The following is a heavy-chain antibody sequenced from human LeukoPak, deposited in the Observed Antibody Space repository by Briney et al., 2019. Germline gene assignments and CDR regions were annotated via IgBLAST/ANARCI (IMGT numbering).Heavy chain of an antibody. V-gene: IGHV3-23*01. J-gene: IGHJ4*02. Sequence: GGSLRLSCAASGFTVSSNYMSWVRQAPGKGLEWVSAISGSGGSTYYADSVKGRFTISRDSSKNTLYLQMNSLRAEDTAVYYCAKDHCGSTSCPPTFEYWGQGTLVTVSS. D-gene: IGHD2-2*01. CDR1: GFTVSSNY. CDR2: ISGSGGST. CDR3: AKDHCGSTSCPPTFEY.